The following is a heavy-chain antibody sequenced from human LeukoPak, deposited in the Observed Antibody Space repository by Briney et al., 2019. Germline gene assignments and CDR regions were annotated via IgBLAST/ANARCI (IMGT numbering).Heavy chain of an antibody. V-gene: IGHV3-30*02. Sequence: GGSLRLSCAASGFTFSTYGVHWVRLAPGKGLEWVAFIHYDGSNIYYADSVKGRFTISRDNSKNTLYLQMNSLRAEDTAVYYCARVLWDYDSSGLEYWGRGTLVTVSS. CDR1: GFTFSTYG. CDR3: ARVLWDYDSSGLEY. J-gene: IGHJ4*02. CDR2: IHYDGSNI. D-gene: IGHD3-22*01.